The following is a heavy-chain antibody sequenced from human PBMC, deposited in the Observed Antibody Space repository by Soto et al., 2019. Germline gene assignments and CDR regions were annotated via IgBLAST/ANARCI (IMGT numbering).Heavy chain of an antibody. Sequence: EVQLVESGGGLVQPGRSLRLSCAASGFTFDDYAMHWVRQAPGKGLEWVSGISWNSGSIGYADSVKGRFTISRDNAKNSRYLQMNSLRAEDTALYYCAKDRDFDWLLHNGGGFSFDYWGQGTLVTVSS. D-gene: IGHD3-9*01. V-gene: IGHV3-9*01. CDR2: ISWNSGSI. J-gene: IGHJ4*02. CDR3: AKDRDFDWLLHNGGGFSFDY. CDR1: GFTFDDYA.